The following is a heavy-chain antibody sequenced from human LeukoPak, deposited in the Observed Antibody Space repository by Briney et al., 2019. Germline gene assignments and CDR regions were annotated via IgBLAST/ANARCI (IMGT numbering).Heavy chain of an antibody. CDR3: AREYYYGSGSFFVLVPHGYYGMDV. D-gene: IGHD3-10*01. CDR1: GYTFTGYY. CDR2: INPNNGGT. J-gene: IGHJ6*02. Sequence: ASVKVSCKASGYTFTGYYMHWVRQAPGQGLEWMGWINPNNGGTNYAQKFQGRVTMTRDTSISTAYMELSRLRSDDTAVYYCAREYYYGSGSFFVLVPHGYYGMDVWGQGTTVTVSS. V-gene: IGHV1-2*02.